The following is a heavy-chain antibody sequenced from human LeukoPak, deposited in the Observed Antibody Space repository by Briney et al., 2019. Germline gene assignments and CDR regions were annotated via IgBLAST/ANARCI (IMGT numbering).Heavy chain of an antibody. Sequence: PSETLSLTCTVSGGSISSYYWGWIRQPPGKGLEWIGSIYYSGSTYYNPSLKSRVTISVDTSKNQFSLKLSSVTAADTAVYYCARKWLVDYMDVWGKGTTVTVSS. CDR3: ARKWLVDYMDV. D-gene: IGHD6-19*01. J-gene: IGHJ6*03. CDR1: GGSISSYY. CDR2: IYYSGST. V-gene: IGHV4-39*07.